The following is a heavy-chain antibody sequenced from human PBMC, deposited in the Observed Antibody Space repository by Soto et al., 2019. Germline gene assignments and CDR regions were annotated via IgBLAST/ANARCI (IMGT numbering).Heavy chain of an antibody. CDR2: INPNSGGS. Sequence: ASVKVSCKASGYTFTGYYMLWVRQAPGEGLEWIGWINPNSGGSKYPQKFHGRVTRTRDTSITTIYMPLTRLKTDNTAAYYSAKDLAKGGGDAAFDYWGQGTQVTVSS. D-gene: IGHD2-21*02. V-gene: IGHV1-2*02. CDR1: GYTFTGYY. J-gene: IGHJ4*02. CDR3: AKDLAKGGGDAAFDY.